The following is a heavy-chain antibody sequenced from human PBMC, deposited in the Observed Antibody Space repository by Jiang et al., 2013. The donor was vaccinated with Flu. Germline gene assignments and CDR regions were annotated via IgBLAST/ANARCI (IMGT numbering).Heavy chain of an antibody. Sequence: GFTFSNYGMHWVRQAPGKGLEWVAVISYAGSNQYYVDSVKGRFTISRDNSKNTVYLQMNSLRPEDTAVYYCANGYYYMDVWGKGTTVTVSS. CDR3: ANGYYYMDV. V-gene: IGHV3-30*18. CDR1: GFTFSNYG. CDR2: ISYAGSNQ. J-gene: IGHJ6*03.